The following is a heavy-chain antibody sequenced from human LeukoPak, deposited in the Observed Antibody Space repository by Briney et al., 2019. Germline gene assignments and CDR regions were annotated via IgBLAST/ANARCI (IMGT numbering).Heavy chain of an antibody. CDR3: ARAAKIQLWVNWFGP. Sequence: GGSLRLSCAASGFTFSSYEMNWVRQAPGKGLEWVSYISSSGSTIYYADPVKGRFTISRDNAKNSLYLQMNSLRAEDTAVYYCARAAKIQLWVNWFGPWGQGTLVTVSS. CDR2: ISSSGSTI. CDR1: GFTFSSYE. D-gene: IGHD5-18*01. J-gene: IGHJ5*02. V-gene: IGHV3-48*03.